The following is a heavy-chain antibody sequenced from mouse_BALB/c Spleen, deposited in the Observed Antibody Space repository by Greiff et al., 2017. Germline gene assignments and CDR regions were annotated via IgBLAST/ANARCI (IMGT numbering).Heavy chain of an antibody. CDR2: ILPGSGST. CDR3: ARSYRYGRFAY. V-gene: IGHV1-9*01. D-gene: IGHD2-14*01. CDR1: GYTFSSYW. Sequence: VKLMESGAELMKPGASVKISCKATGYTFSSYWIEWVKQRPGHGLEWIGEILPGSGSTNYNEKFKGKATFTADTSSNTAYMQLSSLTSEDSAVYYCARSYRYGRFAYWGQGTLVTVSA. J-gene: IGHJ3*01.